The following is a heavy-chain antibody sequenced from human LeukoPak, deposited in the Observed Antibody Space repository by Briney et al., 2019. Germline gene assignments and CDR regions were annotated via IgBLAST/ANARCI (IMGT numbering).Heavy chain of an antibody. D-gene: IGHD5-12*01. CDR1: GFSLSGYW. CDR3: ARGGYSFDY. V-gene: IGHV3-7*01. J-gene: IGHJ4*02. CDR2: LHVDGNEK. Sequence: GGSLRLSCAAYGFSLSGYWMSWVRQAPGKGLEWVARLHVDGNEKYVHSVKGRFTVSRDNAKNSLYLQMNSLRVEDTAVYYCARGGYSFDYLGQGTLVTVSS.